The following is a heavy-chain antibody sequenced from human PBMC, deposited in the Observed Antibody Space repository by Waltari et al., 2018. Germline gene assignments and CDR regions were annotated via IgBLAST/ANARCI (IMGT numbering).Heavy chain of an antibody. D-gene: IGHD3-10*01. CDR3: AKDGYYGSGTYKGMYYFDY. CDR1: GFSFSSFA. Sequence: QVQLVESGGGVVQPGGSLRLSCAASGFSFSSFAMPWVRQAAGKGLDWVAFIRYDVRITYYGDAVKGRFTISRDKSKNTLYLQMNRLRVEDTAVYYCAKDGYYGSGTYKGMYYFDYWGQGTLVTVSS. CDR2: IRYDVRIT. V-gene: IGHV3-30*02. J-gene: IGHJ4*02.